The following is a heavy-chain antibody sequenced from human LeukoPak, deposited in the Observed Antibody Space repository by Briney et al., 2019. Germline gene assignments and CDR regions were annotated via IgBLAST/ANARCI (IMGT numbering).Heavy chain of an antibody. Sequence: GGSLRLSCAASGFTFSSYWMSWVRQAPGKGLEWVANIKQDGSEKYYVDSVKGRFTISRDNAKNSLYLQMNSLRAEETAVYYCARDPLTPKIAAAGTGFYWGQGTLVTVSS. CDR3: ARDPLTPKIAAAGTGFY. CDR2: IKQDGSEK. J-gene: IGHJ4*02. D-gene: IGHD6-13*01. CDR1: GFTFSSYW. V-gene: IGHV3-7*01.